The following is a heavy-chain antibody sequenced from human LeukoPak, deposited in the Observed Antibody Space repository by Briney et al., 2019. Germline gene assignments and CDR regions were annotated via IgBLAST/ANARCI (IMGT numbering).Heavy chain of an antibody. V-gene: IGHV1-8*02. CDR3: ARPLYDSSGYDFDY. D-gene: IGHD3-22*01. J-gene: IGHJ4*02. CDR2: MNPNSGNT. Sequence: ASVKVSCKASGYTFTSYAMHWVRQAPGQRLEWMGWMNPNSGNTGYAQKFQGRVTMTRNTSISTAYMELSSLRSDDTAVYYCARPLYDSSGYDFDYWGQGTLVTVSS. CDR1: GYTFTSYA.